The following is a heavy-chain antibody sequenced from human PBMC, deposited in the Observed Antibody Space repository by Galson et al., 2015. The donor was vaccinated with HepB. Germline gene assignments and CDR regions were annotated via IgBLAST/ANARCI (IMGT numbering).Heavy chain of an antibody. D-gene: IGHD3-22*01. CDR3: ARDGHYYDSSGYCDYMDV. J-gene: IGHJ6*03. CDR1: GFTFSSYG. CDR2: IWYDGSNK. V-gene: IGHV3-33*01. Sequence: SLRLSCAASGFTFSSYGMHWVRQAPGKGLEWVAVIWYDGSNKYYADSVKGRFTISRDNSKNTLYLQMNSLRAEDTAVYYCARDGHYYDSSGYCDYMDVWGKGTTVTVSS.